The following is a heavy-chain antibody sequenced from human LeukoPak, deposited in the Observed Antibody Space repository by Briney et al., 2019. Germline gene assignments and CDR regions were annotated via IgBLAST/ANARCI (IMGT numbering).Heavy chain of an antibody. CDR2: IKQDGSEK. CDR1: GFTFSSYW. Sequence: GGSLRLSCAASGFTFSSYWMSWVRQAPGKGLEWVANIKQDGSEKYYVDSVKGRFTISRDNSKNTLDLQMNSLRAEDTAVYYCAKDGGTPATAKPQRGYFDYWGQGTLVTVSS. CDR3: AKDGGTPATAKPQRGYFDY. V-gene: IGHV3-7*01. D-gene: IGHD2-2*02. J-gene: IGHJ4*02.